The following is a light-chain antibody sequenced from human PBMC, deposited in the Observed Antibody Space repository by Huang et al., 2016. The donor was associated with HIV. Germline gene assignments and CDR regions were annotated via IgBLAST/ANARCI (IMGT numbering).Light chain of an antibody. CDR2: AAS. Sequence: IQMTQFPSSLSASVGDSVTITCRASQAINNYVAWYQQSPGKVPKLLISAASTLQSGVPSRFSGSGSGTDFARSISSLQPEDSANYYCQQVNAYPLTFGGGTKVEI. J-gene: IGKJ4*01. CDR1: QAINNY. V-gene: IGKV1-9*01. CDR3: QQVNAYPLT.